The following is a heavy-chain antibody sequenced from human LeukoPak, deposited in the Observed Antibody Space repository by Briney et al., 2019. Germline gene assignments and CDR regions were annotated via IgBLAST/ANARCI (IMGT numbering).Heavy chain of an antibody. CDR1: GFTFSSYA. J-gene: IGHJ6*02. CDR2: ISYDGSNK. Sequence: GGSLRLSCAASGFTFSSYAMHWVRQAPGKGLEWVAVISYDGSNKYYADSVKGRFTISRDNSKNTLYLQMNSLRAEDTAVYYCARVQGYSSGWYYSVTRYYYGMDVWGQGTTVTVSS. D-gene: IGHD6-19*01. V-gene: IGHV3-30-3*01. CDR3: ARVQGYSSGWYYSVTRYYYGMDV.